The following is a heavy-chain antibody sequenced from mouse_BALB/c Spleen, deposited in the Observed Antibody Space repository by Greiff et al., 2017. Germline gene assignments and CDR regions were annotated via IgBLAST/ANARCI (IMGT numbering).Heavy chain of an antibody. CDR3: ARSFDYYGYVIDY. Sequence: VQLKQSGAELVRPGALVKLSCKASGFNIKDYYMHWVKQRPEQGLEWIGWIDPENGNTIYDPKFQGKASITADTSSNTAYLQLSSLTSEDTAVYYCARSFDYYGYVIDYWGQGTTLTVSS. J-gene: IGHJ2*01. D-gene: IGHD1-2*01. V-gene: IGHV14-1*02. CDR2: IDPENGNT. CDR1: GFNIKDYY.